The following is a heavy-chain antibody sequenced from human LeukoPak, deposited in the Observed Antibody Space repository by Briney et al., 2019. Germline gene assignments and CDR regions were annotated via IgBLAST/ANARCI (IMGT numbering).Heavy chain of an antibody. D-gene: IGHD3-10*01. J-gene: IGHJ5*02. Sequence: GGSLSLSCAASGSTVSSNYMSWVHKAPGKRLERVSVIYSGASTYYANSVKGRFTISRDNSKNTLYLQMNSLRAEDTAVYYCTRETGTMVRGDMYNWFDPWGQGTLVTVSS. CDR1: GSTVSSNY. CDR3: TRETGTMVRGDMYNWFDP. V-gene: IGHV3-53*01. CDR2: IYSGAST.